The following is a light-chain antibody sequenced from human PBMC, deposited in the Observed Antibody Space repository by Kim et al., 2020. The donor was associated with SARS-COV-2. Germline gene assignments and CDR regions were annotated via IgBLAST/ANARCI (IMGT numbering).Light chain of an antibody. CDR2: KAS. J-gene: IGKJ1*01. Sequence: DIQMTQSPSTLSASVGDRVTITCRASQSISSWLAWYQQKPGKAPKLLIYKASSLESGVPSRFSGSGSGTEFTLTISSLQPDDFATYYCQQYNSYSWKLGQGTKVDIK. CDR3: QQYNSYSWK. CDR1: QSISSW. V-gene: IGKV1-5*03.